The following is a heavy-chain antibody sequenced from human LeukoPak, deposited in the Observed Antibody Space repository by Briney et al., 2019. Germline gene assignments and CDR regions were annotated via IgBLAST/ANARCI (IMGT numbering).Heavy chain of an antibody. D-gene: IGHD3-10*01. V-gene: IGHV1-24*01. J-gene: IGHJ5*02. CDR1: GYTRTELS. Sequence: ASVKVSCKVSGYTRTELSMHWVRQAPGKGLEWMGGFDPEDGETIYAQKFQGRVTMTEDTSTDTAYMELSSLRSEDTAVYYCATAPPYYYGSGSYSPWGQGTLVTVSS. CDR2: FDPEDGET. CDR3: ATAPPYYYGSGSYSP.